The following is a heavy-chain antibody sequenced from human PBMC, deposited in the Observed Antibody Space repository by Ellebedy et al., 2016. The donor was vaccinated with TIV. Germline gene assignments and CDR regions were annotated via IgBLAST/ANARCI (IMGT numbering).Heavy chain of an antibody. CDR3: TRTVQLAFYMNV. J-gene: IGHJ6*03. Sequence: SETLSLTCAVYGGSFSGYYWSWVRQSPRKGLEWIGNVYHTGSTIYNPSLQSRVTISVDTSKNQFSLKLSSVTAADTAVYYCTRTVQLAFYMNVWGRGTSVTVSS. CDR1: GGSFSGYY. V-gene: IGHV4-34*01. D-gene: IGHD5-24*01. CDR2: VYHTGST.